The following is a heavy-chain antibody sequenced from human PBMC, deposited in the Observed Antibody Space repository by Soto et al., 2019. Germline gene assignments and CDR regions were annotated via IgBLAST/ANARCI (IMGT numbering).Heavy chain of an antibody. D-gene: IGHD2-2*01. J-gene: IGHJ5*01. Sequence: SVKVSCKASGGTFSSYAISWVRQAPGQGLEWMGGIIPIFGTANYAQKFQGRVTITADESTSTAYMELSSLRSEDTAVYYCARDPSPEGKTGSLSWFASCSQGSLVTVSS. CDR3: ARDPSPEGKTGSLSWFAS. CDR2: IIPIFGTA. CDR1: GGTFSSYA. V-gene: IGHV1-69*13.